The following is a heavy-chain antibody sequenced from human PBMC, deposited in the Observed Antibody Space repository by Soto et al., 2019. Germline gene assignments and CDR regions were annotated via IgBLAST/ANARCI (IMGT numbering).Heavy chain of an antibody. Sequence: EVRLVESGGGLVQPGGSLRLSCAASGFSFSTFRMSWVRQAPGKGLEWVSHISSSSSTRYYADSVEGRFTISRNNAENSLYLHMNSLRDEDTAVYYCARDGDGYNYSFEFWGQGTLVTVSS. J-gene: IGHJ4*02. V-gene: IGHV3-48*02. CDR1: GFSFSTFR. D-gene: IGHD5-12*01. CDR2: ISSSSSTR. CDR3: ARDGDGYNYSFEF.